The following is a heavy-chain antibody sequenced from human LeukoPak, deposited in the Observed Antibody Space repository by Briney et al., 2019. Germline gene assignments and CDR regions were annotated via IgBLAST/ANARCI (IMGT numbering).Heavy chain of an antibody. Sequence: SVKVSCKASGGTLSRFAISWVRQAPGQGLEWMGGIIAIFGTANYAQKFQGRVTITADESTSTAYMELSSLRSEDTAVYYCARGRKQWLVLSGNWFDPWGQGTLVTVSS. CDR2: IIAIFGTA. CDR3: ARGRKQWLVLSGNWFDP. V-gene: IGHV1-69*01. CDR1: GGTLSRFA. J-gene: IGHJ5*02. D-gene: IGHD6-19*01.